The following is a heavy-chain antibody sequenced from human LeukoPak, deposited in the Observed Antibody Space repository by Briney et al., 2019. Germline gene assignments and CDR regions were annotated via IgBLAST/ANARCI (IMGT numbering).Heavy chain of an antibody. J-gene: IGHJ1*01. CDR2: IFPDDSDT. CDR1: GSIFSSYW. D-gene: IGHD2-15*01. CDR3: ARHGGYCSGGRCSSAEFFQH. V-gene: IGHV5-51*01. Sequence: GASLKISCKGSGSIFSSYWIAWVRPLPGKGLEWMGIIFPDDSDTRYSPSFQGQVTISADKSISIAYLQLSSLKASDTAMYYCARHGGYCSGGRCSSAEFFQHWGQGTLVTVSS.